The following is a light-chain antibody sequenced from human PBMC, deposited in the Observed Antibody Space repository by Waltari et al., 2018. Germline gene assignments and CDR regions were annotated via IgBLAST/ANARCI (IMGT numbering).Light chain of an antibody. CDR2: WAS. CDR1: KSISYTSTNKNY. V-gene: IGKV4-1*01. J-gene: IGKJ1*01. CDR3: QQYYNIPRT. Sequence: DIVMNQSQDSLAVSLGERVTFTCKSRKSISYTSTNKNYLAWYQQKPGQPPKLLIYWASNRESGVPDRFSGSGSGTDFTLTISSLQAEDVAVYYCQQYYNIPRTFGQGTKVEIK.